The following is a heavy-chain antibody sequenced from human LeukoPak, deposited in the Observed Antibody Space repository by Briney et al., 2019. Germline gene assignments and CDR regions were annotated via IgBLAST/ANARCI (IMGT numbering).Heavy chain of an antibody. Sequence: SETLSLTCTVSGGSISGYYWTWIRQPPGKGLDFIGYIYFSGTTDYNPSLRSRATISLDTSKNQFSLRLTSVTAADTAVYYCARSYDNRGYFYYGMDVWGQGTTVTVSS. V-gene: IGHV4-59*08. CDR3: ARSYDNRGYFYYGMDV. D-gene: IGHD2-15*01. J-gene: IGHJ6*02. CDR2: IYFSGTT. CDR1: GGSISGYY.